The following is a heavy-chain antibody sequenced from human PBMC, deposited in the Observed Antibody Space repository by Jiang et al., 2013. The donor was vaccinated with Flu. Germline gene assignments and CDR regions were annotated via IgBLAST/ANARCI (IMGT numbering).Heavy chain of an antibody. CDR2: IYSSGSGSA. CDR3: ARLHCSSGSCYEGD. D-gene: IGHD2-15*01. Sequence: GLVKPSETLSLTCSVSGGSISNNWWSWVRQPPGKGLEWIGYIYSSGSGSAVYSPSLKSRVTMSLDPSENQFSLKLTSVTAADTALYYCARLHCSSGSCYEGDWGQGTLVT. V-gene: IGHV4-4*09. J-gene: IGHJ4*02. CDR1: GGSISNNW.